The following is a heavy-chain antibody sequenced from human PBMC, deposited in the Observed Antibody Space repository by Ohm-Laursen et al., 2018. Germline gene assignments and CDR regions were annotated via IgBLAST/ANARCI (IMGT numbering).Heavy chain of an antibody. D-gene: IGHD2-15*01. CDR1: GFTFSTYG. CDR2: ININGAMT. J-gene: IGHJ3*02. Sequence: SLRLSCAASGFTFSTYGMSWVRQAPGKGLEWVSGININGAMTHYADSVKGRFTMSRDNSKNTLYLQMNSLRAEDTAVYYCAKYVVARDAFDIWGQGTMVTVSS. V-gene: IGHV3-23*01. CDR3: AKYVVARDAFDI.